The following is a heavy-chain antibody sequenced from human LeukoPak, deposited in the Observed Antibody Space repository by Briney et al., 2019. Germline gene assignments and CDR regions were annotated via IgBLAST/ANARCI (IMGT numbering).Heavy chain of an antibody. D-gene: IGHD2-2*01. J-gene: IGHJ4*02. V-gene: IGHV3-30*04. CDR3: AKEASSTSCYDY. CDR2: ISYDGSNK. Sequence: GGSLRLSCAASGFTFSSYAMHWVRQAPGKGLEWVAVISYDGSNKYYADSVKGRFTISRDNSKNTLYLQMNSLRAEDTAVYYCAKEASSTSCYDYWGQGTLVTVSS. CDR1: GFTFSSYA.